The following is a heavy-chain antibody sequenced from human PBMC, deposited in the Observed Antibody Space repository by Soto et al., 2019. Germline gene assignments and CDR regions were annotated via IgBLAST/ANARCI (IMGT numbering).Heavy chain of an antibody. V-gene: IGHV4-31*03. Sequence: PSETLSLTCTLSGGSISSGGYYWSWIRQHPGKGLDWIGYIYYSGSTYYNPSLKSRVTISVDTSKNQFSLKPSSVTAADTAVYYCARGRIPFGAKYYFDYWGQGTLVTVSS. CDR2: IYYSGST. CDR3: ARGRIPFGAKYYFDY. D-gene: IGHD3-10*01. J-gene: IGHJ4*02. CDR1: GGSISSGGYY.